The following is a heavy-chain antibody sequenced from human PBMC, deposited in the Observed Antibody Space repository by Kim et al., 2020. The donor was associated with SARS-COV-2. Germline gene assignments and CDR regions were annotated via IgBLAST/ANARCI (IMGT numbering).Heavy chain of an antibody. CDR2: IYNDGIT. Sequence: GGSLRLSCAASGFTVSSNYMNWVRQAPGKGLQWVSVIYNDGITYYAESVKGRFTISRDISKNTLFLQMNSLRAEDTAVYYCASSGSGSPFNWFDPWGQGTLVIVSS. CDR3: ASSGSGSPFNWFDP. CDR1: GFTVSSNY. V-gene: IGHV3-53*01. D-gene: IGHD3-10*01. J-gene: IGHJ5*02.